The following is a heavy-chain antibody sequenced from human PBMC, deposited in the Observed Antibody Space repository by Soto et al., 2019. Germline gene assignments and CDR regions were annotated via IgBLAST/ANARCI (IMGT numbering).Heavy chain of an antibody. V-gene: IGHV4-59*01. CDR1: GGSISSYY. CDR2: IYYSGST. Sequence: QVQLQESGPGLVKPSETLSLTCTVSGGSISSYYWSWIRQPLGKGLEWIGYIYYSGSTNYNPSLKRRVTISVDTSKNQFSLKLSSVTAADTAVYYCARGADIVVVPASNWFDPWGQGTLVTVSS. D-gene: IGHD2-2*01. J-gene: IGHJ5*02. CDR3: ARGADIVVVPASNWFDP.